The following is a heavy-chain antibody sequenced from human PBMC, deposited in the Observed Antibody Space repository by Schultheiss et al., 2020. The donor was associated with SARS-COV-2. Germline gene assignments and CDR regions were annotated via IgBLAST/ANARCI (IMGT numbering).Heavy chain of an antibody. J-gene: IGHJ2*01. D-gene: IGHD4-17*01. CDR3: ARAPYGDYLNWYFDL. CDR1: GFSFSTYR. V-gene: IGHV3-48*04. CDR2: ISVSGDTT. Sequence: GESLKISCAASGFSFSTYRMNWVRQAPGKGLEWFSSISVSGDTTNFADSVKGRFTISRDNAKNSLYLQMNSLRAEDTAVYYCARAPYGDYLNWYFDLWGRGTLVTVSS.